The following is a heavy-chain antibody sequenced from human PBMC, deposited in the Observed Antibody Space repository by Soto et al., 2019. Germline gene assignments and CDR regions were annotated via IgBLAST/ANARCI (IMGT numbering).Heavy chain of an antibody. CDR3: ANGRIPMLVGAHYLRDV. CDR2: ISGTRGTI. D-gene: IGHD3-22*01. J-gene: IGHJ6*03. Sequence: GGSLRLSWAASGVRFSYYSMKLVRQAPGKGLEWLSYISGTRGTIFYGDSVRGRLTISRDNAMNSLFLQIDALRDDDTTVDSCANGRIPMLVGAHYLRDVWGKAT. CDR1: GVRFSYYS. V-gene: IGHV3-48*02.